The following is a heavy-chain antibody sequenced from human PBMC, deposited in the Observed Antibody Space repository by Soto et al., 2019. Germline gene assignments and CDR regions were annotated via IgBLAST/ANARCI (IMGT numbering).Heavy chain of an antibody. CDR2: IYYSGST. CDR3: ARERFGGITMVRGALYGMDV. D-gene: IGHD3-10*01. V-gene: IGHV4-61*01. J-gene: IGHJ6*02. CDR1: GGSVSSGSYY. Sequence: SETLSLTCTVSGGSVSSGSYYWSWIRQPPGKGLEWIGYIYYSGSTNYNPSLKSRVTISVDTSKNPFSLKLSSVTAADTAVYYCARERFGGITMVRGALYGMDVWGQGTTVTVSS.